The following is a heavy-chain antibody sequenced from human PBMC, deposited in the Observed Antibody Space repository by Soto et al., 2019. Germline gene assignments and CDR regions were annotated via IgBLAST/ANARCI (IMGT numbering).Heavy chain of an antibody. V-gene: IGHV4-38-2*02. Sequence: SETLSLTCTVSGYSISSGYYWGWIRQPPGKGLEWIGRIYHSGSTYYNPSLKSRVTITVDTSKNQFSLKLSSVTAADTAVYYCARAAYGSGSYSWFDPWGQGTLVTVSS. CDR1: GYSISSGYY. D-gene: IGHD3-10*01. J-gene: IGHJ5*02. CDR3: ARAAYGSGSYSWFDP. CDR2: IYHSGST.